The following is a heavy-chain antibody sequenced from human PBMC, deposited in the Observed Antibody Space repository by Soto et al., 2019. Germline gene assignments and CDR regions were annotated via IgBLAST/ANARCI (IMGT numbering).Heavy chain of an antibody. CDR3: ARGYYYGSGRYYYYYYGMDV. CDR1: GGSFSGYY. V-gene: IGHV4-34*01. CDR2: INHSGST. J-gene: IGHJ6*02. D-gene: IGHD3-10*01. Sequence: QVQLQQWGAGLLKPSETLSLTCAVYGGSFSGYYWSWIRQPPGKGLEWIGEINHSGSTNYNPSLKSRVTISVDTSKNQCSLKLSSVTAADTAVYYCARGYYYGSGRYYYYYYGMDVWGQGTTVTVSS.